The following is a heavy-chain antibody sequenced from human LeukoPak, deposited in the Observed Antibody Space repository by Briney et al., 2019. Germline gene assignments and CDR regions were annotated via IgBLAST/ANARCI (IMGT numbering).Heavy chain of an antibody. CDR3: ARRYGSGSYSLGFDP. J-gene: IGHJ5*02. V-gene: IGHV4-4*07. D-gene: IGHD3-10*01. CDR1: GGSISSYY. Sequence: SETLSLTCTVSGGSISSYYWSWIRQPAGKGLEWIGRIYTSGSTNYNPSLKSRVTISVDTSKNQFSLKLSSVTAADTAVYYCARRYGSGSYSLGFDPWGQGTLVTVSS. CDR2: IYTSGST.